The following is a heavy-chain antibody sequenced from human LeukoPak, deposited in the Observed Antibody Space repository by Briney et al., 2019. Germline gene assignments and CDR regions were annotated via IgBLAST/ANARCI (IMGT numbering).Heavy chain of an antibody. V-gene: IGHV3-74*01. D-gene: IGHD3-3*01. CDR1: GFTFSSYW. CDR2: INSDGSGT. Sequence: QPGGSLRLSCAASGFTFSSYWMHWVRQAPGKGLVWVSRINSDGSGTSYADSVKGRFTISRDNAKNTLYLQMNSLRAEDTAVYYCARAYDFWSGYFDYWGQGTLVTVSS. J-gene: IGHJ4*02. CDR3: ARAYDFWSGYFDY.